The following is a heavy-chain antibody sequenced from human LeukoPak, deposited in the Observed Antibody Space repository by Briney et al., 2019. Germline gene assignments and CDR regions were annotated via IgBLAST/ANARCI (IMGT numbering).Heavy chain of an antibody. CDR3: ARVQLGGSWFFDL. D-gene: IGHD5-12*01. Sequence: GGSLGLSCAASGFTFSSYWMSWVRQAPGTGLEWVANIKQDGSEEYYVDSVRGRLTISRDNAKNSLYLQMNSLRAEDTAVYYCARVQLGGSWFFDLWGRGTLVTVSS. CDR1: GFTFSSYW. J-gene: IGHJ2*01. V-gene: IGHV3-7*03. CDR2: IKQDGSEE.